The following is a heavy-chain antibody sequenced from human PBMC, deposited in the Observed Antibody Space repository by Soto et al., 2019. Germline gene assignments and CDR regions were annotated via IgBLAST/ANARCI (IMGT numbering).Heavy chain of an antibody. Sequence: ASVKVSCKASGGTFSSYAISWVRQAPGQGREWMGGIIPIFGTANYAQKFQGRVTITADESTSTAYMELSSLRSEDTAVYYCARGIDYYDSSGYNYYYYGMDVWGQGXTVTVYS. CDR2: IIPIFGTA. V-gene: IGHV1-69*13. D-gene: IGHD3-22*01. CDR3: ARGIDYYDSSGYNYYYYGMDV. CDR1: GGTFSSYA. J-gene: IGHJ6*02.